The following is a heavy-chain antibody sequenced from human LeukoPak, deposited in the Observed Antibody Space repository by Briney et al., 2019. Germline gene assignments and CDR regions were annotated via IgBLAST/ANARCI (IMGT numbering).Heavy chain of an antibody. Sequence: SETLSLTCTVSGGSISSYYWSWIRRPAGKGLEWIGRIYTSGSTNYNPSLKSRVTISVDKSKNQFSLKLSSVTAADTAVYYCARLGYYYYYMDVWGKGTTVTVSS. CDR1: GGSISSYY. CDR2: IYTSGST. J-gene: IGHJ6*03. V-gene: IGHV4-4*07. CDR3: ARLGYYYYYMDV.